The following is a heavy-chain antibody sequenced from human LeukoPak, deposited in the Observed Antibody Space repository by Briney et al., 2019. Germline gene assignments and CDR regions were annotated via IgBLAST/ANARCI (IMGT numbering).Heavy chain of an antibody. D-gene: IGHD4-17*01. Sequence: GASVKVSCKASGYTVTSCDMHWVRQAPGQGLEWMGIINPSGGSTSYAQKFQGRVTMTRDTSTSTVYMELSSLRSEDTAVYYCARQNIKGVTTLQNINWFDPWGQGTLVTVSS. CDR3: ARQNIKGVTTLQNINWFDP. V-gene: IGHV1-46*01. J-gene: IGHJ5*02. CDR1: GYTVTSCD. CDR2: INPSGGST.